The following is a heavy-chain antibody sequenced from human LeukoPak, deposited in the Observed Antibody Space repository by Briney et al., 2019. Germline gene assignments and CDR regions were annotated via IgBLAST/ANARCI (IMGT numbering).Heavy chain of an antibody. CDR1: GFTFSDYY. V-gene: IGHV4-59*08. CDR3: ARHMVRGSHYFDY. J-gene: IGHJ4*02. D-gene: IGHD3-10*01. Sequence: KPGGSLRLSCAASGFTFSDYYMSWIRQPPGKGLEWIGYIYYSGSTNYNPSLKSRVTISVDTSKSQFSLKLSSVTAADTAVYYCARHMVRGSHYFDYWGQGTLVTVSS. CDR2: IYYSGST.